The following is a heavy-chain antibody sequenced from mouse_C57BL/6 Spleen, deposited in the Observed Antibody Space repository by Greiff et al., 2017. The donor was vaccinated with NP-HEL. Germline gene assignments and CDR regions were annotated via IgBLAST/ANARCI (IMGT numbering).Heavy chain of an antibody. V-gene: IGHV1-18*01. CDR1: GYTFTDYN. CDR3: ARSLYYYGSWYFDV. D-gene: IGHD1-1*01. Sequence: VQLQQSGPELVKPGASVKIPCKASGYTFTDYNMDWVKQSHGKSLEWIGDINPNNGGTIYNQKFKGKATLTVDKSSSTAYMELRSLTSEDTAVYYCARSLYYYGSWYFDVWGTGTTVTVSS. J-gene: IGHJ1*03. CDR2: INPNNGGT.